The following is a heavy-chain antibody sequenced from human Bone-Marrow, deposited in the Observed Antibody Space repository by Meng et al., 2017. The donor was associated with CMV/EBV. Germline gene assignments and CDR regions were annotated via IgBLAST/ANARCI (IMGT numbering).Heavy chain of an antibody. V-gene: IGHV3-7*01. J-gene: IGHJ6*02. CDR3: ARKNGMDV. CDR2: INKDGSEK. CDR1: GFTFSTYW. Sequence: GGSLRLSCAASGFTFSTYWMTWVRQAPGKGLEWVGNINKDGSEKNYVDSVKGRFTISRDNAKNSLYLQMNSLRAEDTAVYYCARKNGMDVWGQGAAVTVSS.